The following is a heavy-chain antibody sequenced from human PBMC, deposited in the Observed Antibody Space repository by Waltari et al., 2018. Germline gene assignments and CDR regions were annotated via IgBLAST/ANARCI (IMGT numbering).Heavy chain of an antibody. D-gene: IGHD3-16*01. V-gene: IGHV3-49*04. CDR1: GFTFGDYS. CDR2: IAAKVYGGTT. Sequence: EVQVVESGGGLVQPGRSLRLSCIVSGFTFGDYSMTWVRQAPGKGLEWVGFIAAKVYGGTTEYAASVKGRFTISRDDSRDIAYLQMNSLKIEDTGLYYCTRDSYGRRPPDTFDVWGQGTMVTVSS. J-gene: IGHJ3*01. CDR3: TRDSYGRRPPDTFDV.